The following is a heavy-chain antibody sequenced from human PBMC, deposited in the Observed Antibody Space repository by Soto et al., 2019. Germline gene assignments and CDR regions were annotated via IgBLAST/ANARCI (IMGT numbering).Heavy chain of an antibody. CDR1: GFTFSSYG. D-gene: IGHD6-19*01. Sequence: GSLRLSCAASGFTFSSYGMHWVRQAPGKGLEWVAVISYDGSNKYYADSVKGRFTISRDNAKNTLYLQMNSLRAEDTAVYYCARDQSVAGPTTLFDPWGQGTLVTVSS. CDR3: ARDQSVAGPTTLFDP. J-gene: IGHJ5*02. V-gene: IGHV3-30*03. CDR2: ISYDGSNK.